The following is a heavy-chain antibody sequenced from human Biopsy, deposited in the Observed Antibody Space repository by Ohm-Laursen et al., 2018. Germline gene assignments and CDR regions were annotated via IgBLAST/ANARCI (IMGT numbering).Heavy chain of an antibody. CDR1: GGSISSYY. CDR2: IYYTGIT. D-gene: IGHD1-26*01. V-gene: IGHV4-59*08. CDR3: ARHAPSYSGSYWRYFDL. Sequence: SETLSLTCTVSGGSISSYYWSWIRRPPVKGLEWIGYIYYTGITNYNPTLKSRVTISVDTSMNPLSPRLTSVTAADTAVYYCARHAPSYSGSYWRYFDLWGRGTLVTVSS. J-gene: IGHJ2*01.